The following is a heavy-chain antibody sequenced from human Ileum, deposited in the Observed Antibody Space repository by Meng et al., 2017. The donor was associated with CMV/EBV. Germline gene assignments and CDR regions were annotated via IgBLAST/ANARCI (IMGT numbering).Heavy chain of an antibody. D-gene: IGHD6-13*01. CDR3: ARVMTSSSWIDF. V-gene: IGHV4-4*02. Sequence: AVSRGSIGTTNWWSWVRQPPGKGLEWIGEVYQSGTVNYNPSLASRVSLSVDKSKNQFSLNLTSVTAADTAVYYCARVMTSSSWIDFWGPGTLVTVSS. J-gene: IGHJ4*02. CDR2: VYQSGTV. CDR1: RGSIGTTNW.